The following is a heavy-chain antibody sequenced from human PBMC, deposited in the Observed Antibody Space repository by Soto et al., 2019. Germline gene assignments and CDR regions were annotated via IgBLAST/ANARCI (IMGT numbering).Heavy chain of an antibody. D-gene: IGHD3-3*01. Sequence: ASVKVSCKASGYTFTSYDINWVRQATGQGLEWMGWMNPNSGNTGYAQKFQGRVTMTRNTSISTAYMELSSLRSEDTAVYYCANQKYYDFWSGYPHFDYWGQGTLVTVSS. CDR2: MNPNSGNT. V-gene: IGHV1-8*01. CDR3: ANQKYYDFWSGYPHFDY. J-gene: IGHJ4*02. CDR1: GYTFTSYD.